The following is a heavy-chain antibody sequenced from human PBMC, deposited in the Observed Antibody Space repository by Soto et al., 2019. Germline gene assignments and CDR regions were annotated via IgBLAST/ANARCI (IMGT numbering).Heavy chain of an antibody. CDR2: ISYDGSNK. Sequence: SLRLSCAASGFTFSSYGMHWVRQAPGKGLEWVAVISYDGSNKYYADSVKGRFTISRDNSKNTLYLQMNSLRAEDTAVYYCAKPGYCISTSCRNWFDPWGQGTLVTVSS. CDR3: AKPGYCISTSCRNWFDP. CDR1: GFTFSSYG. V-gene: IGHV3-30*18. J-gene: IGHJ5*02. D-gene: IGHD2-2*03.